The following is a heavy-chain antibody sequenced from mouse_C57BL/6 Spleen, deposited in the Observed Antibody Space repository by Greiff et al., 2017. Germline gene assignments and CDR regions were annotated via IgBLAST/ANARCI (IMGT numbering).Heavy chain of an antibody. V-gene: IGHV1-26*01. Sequence: EVQLQQSGPELVKPGASVKISCKASGYTFTDYYMNWVKQSPGKSLEWIGDINPNNGGTSYNQKFKGKATLTVDKSSSTAYMELRSLTSEDSAVYYCASGYADYWGQGTTLTVSS. D-gene: IGHD1-2*01. CDR2: INPNNGGT. J-gene: IGHJ2*01. CDR3: ASGYADY. CDR1: GYTFTDYY.